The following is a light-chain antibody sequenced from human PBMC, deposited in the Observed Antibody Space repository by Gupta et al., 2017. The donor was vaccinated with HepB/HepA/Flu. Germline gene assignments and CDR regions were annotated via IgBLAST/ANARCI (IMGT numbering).Light chain of an antibody. CDR3: NYRDSRGLVVG. CDR2: GKD. Sequence: SSELTPDPPVSVALGQTVKTTCQGDSLRTYYVSWYQQKPGKARVLISGGKDNRPAGSTDRFAGSSSGRTAYLNVTGAQAEDEAVYDGNYRDSRGLVVGFGGGTKVTV. V-gene: IGLV3-19*01. J-gene: IGLJ2*01. CDR1: SLRTYY.